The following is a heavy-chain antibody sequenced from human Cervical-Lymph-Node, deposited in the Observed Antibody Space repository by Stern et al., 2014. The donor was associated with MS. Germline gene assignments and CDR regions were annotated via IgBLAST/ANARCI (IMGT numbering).Heavy chain of an antibody. CDR2: ISGYKGNT. Sequence: QVQLVQSGTEVKKPGASVKVSCKASGDTFGTYGVNWVRQAPGQRLEWLGWISGYKGNTNYAQRLQGRVTLTTDTSTTTASMELRSLRSDDTAVYYCAIMGTNGIDVWGQGTTVTVSS. J-gene: IGHJ6*02. CDR3: AIMGTNGIDV. D-gene: IGHD5-18*01. V-gene: IGHV1-18*01. CDR1: GDTFGTYG.